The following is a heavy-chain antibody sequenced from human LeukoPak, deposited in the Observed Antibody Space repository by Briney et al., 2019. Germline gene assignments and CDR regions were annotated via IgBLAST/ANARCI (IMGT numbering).Heavy chain of an antibody. Sequence: PGGSLRLXCAASGFTSDDYGMSWVRQAPGKGLEWVSGINWNGGSTGYADSVKGRFTISRDNAKNSLYLQMNSLRAEDTALYYCARDAYRVTYYYDSSGYYYPYYFDYWGQGTLVTVSS. CDR2: INWNGGST. CDR1: GFTSDDYG. J-gene: IGHJ4*02. D-gene: IGHD3-22*01. V-gene: IGHV3-20*04. CDR3: ARDAYRVTYYYDSSGYYYPYYFDY.